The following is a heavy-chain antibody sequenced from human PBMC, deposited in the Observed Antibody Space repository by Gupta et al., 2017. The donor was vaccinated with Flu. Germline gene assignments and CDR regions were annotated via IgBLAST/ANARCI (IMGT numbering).Heavy chain of an antibody. CDR1: GFAFSGSW. J-gene: IGHJ4*02. CDR2: IRSDGGST. V-gene: IGHV3-74*01. Sequence: EVHLVESGGGLVQPGGSLRLSCAASGFAFSGSWMHWVRQAPGKGLEWVSRIRSDGGSTSYADSVKGRFTISRDNTKNTVYLQMNSLRAEDTAVYYCARDEYPMYDFWGQGTLVTVSS. CDR3: ARDEYPMYDF. D-gene: IGHD2-2*01.